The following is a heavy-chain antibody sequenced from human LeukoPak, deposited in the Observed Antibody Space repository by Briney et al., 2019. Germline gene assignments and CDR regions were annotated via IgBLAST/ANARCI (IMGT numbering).Heavy chain of an antibody. CDR2: INPNSGGT. V-gene: IGHV1-2*02. D-gene: IGHD3-22*01. CDR3: ARDRLTSYYYDSSGYSRGFDY. Sequence: ASVKVSCKASGYTFTGYYVHWVRQAPGQGLEWMGWINPNSGGTNYAQKFQGRVTMTRDTSISTAYMELSRLRSDDTAVYYCARDRLTSYYYDSSGYSRGFDYWGQGTLVTVSS. J-gene: IGHJ4*02. CDR1: GYTFTGYY.